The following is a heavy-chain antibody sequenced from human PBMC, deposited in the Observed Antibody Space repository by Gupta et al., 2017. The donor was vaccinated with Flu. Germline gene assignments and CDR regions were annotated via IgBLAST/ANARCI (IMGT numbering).Heavy chain of an antibody. Sequence: QVQLVESGGGLVKPGGSLRLSCAASGFTFRNFYMNWIRQAPGKGLEWISYISSRGDTTLYADSVKGRITISRDNAKNLLYLQLDSLRAEDTAMYYCVTQADVDTAMDYWGQGTPVTVSS. CDR1: GFTFRNFY. CDR3: VTQADVDTAMDY. CDR2: ISSRGDTT. D-gene: IGHD5-18*01. J-gene: IGHJ4*02. V-gene: IGHV3-11*01.